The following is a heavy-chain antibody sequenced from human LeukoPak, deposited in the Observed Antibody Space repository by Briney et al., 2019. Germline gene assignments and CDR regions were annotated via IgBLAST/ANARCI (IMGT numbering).Heavy chain of an antibody. CDR2: VSNDGSST. Sequence: GGSLRLSCAASGFTFRSYWMHWVRQAPGKGLVWVSRVSNDGSSTTYADSVKGRFTISRDNAKNTLYLQMNSLRADDTAVYYCTRGTYYYGSGSYFDYWGQGTLVTVSS. V-gene: IGHV3-74*03. D-gene: IGHD3-10*01. CDR1: GFTFRSYW. CDR3: TRGTYYYGSGSYFDY. J-gene: IGHJ4*02.